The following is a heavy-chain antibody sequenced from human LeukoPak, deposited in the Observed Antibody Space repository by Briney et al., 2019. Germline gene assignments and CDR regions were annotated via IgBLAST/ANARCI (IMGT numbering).Heavy chain of an antibody. Sequence: GGSLRLSCVASGFTFSEFTFSNAWMSWVRQAPGKGLEWVGRFKSKTDGGATDYAAPVKGRFTISRDVSKTTLFLQMNSLKTEDTAVYYCTADNCGSTSCYAHYWGQGTLVTVYS. CDR1: GFTFSEFTFSNAW. J-gene: IGHJ4*02. CDR2: FKSKTDGGAT. CDR3: TADNCGSTSCYAHY. D-gene: IGHD2-2*01. V-gene: IGHV3-15*01.